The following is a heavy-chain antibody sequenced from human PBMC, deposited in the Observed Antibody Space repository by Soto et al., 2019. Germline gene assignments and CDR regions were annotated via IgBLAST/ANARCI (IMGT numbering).Heavy chain of an antibody. Sequence: SETLSLTCSVSGGSIGSSSYFWGWIRQPPGKGLEWIGGIYYSGSTYYNPSLKSRVTVSVDTSKNQFSLKLSSVTAADTAVYYCASHPSDFWFDPWGQGTLVTVSS. J-gene: IGHJ5*02. D-gene: IGHD2-21*02. V-gene: IGHV4-39*01. CDR2: IYYSGST. CDR3: ASHPSDFWFDP. CDR1: GGSIGSSSYF.